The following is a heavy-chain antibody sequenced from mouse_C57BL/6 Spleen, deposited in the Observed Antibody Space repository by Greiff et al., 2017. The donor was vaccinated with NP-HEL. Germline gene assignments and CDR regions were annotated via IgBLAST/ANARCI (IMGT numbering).Heavy chain of an antibody. CDR2: IWTGGGT. CDR1: GFSLTSYA. Sequence: QVQLQQSGPGLVAPSQSLSITCTVSGFSLTSYAISWVRQPPGKGLEWLGVIWTGGGTNYNSALKSRLSISKDNSKSQVFLKMNSLQTDDTARYYCARKRHYYGSSYWYFDVWGTGTTVTVSS. V-gene: IGHV2-9-1*01. J-gene: IGHJ1*03. CDR3: ARKRHYYGSSYWYFDV. D-gene: IGHD1-1*01.